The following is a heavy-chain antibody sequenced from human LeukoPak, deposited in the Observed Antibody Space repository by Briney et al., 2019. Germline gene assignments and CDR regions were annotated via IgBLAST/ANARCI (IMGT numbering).Heavy chain of an antibody. J-gene: IGHJ3*02. V-gene: IGHV1-18*04. Sequence: ASVKVSCKASGYTFTCYYMHWVRQAPGQGLEWMGWISPNNDNTNYAQKFQGRVTMTTDTSTSTAYMELRSLRSDDTAVYYCARHLHIVVVTEDAFNIWGQGTMVTVSS. CDR2: ISPNNDNT. D-gene: IGHD2-21*02. CDR3: ARHLHIVVVTEDAFNI. CDR1: GYTFTCYY.